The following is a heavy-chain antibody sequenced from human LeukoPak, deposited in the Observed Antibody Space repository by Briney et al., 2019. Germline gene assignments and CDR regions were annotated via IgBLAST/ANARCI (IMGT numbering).Heavy chain of an antibody. CDR1: GGSINSYY. Sequence: SETLSLTCSVSGGSINSYYWRWIRQPPGKAREWIGYILYSGSTKSNPSLESRVTMSVDTSKNQFSLKLSSVTAADTALYYCARAPPVLGGIPDYWGQGTLVTVSS. J-gene: IGHJ4*02. CDR2: ILYSGST. CDR3: ARAPPVLGGIPDY. D-gene: IGHD4-23*01. V-gene: IGHV4-59*01.